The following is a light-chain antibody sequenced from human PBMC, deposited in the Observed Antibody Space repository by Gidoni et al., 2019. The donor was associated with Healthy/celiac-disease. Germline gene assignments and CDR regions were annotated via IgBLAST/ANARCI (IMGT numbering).Light chain of an antibody. V-gene: IGLV2-11*01. CDR2: DVS. J-gene: IGLJ3*02. CDR3: CSYAGSYTVWV. Sequence: QSALTQLRSVSGSPGQSVTISCTGTSSYVGGYNYVSWYQQHPGKAPKLMIYDVSKRPSGVPDRFSGSKSGNTASLTISGLQAEDEADYYCCSYAGSYTVWVFGGGTKLTVL. CDR1: SSYVGGYNY.